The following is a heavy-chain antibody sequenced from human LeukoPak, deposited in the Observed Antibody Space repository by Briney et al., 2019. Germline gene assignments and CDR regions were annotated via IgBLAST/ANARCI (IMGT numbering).Heavy chain of an antibody. V-gene: IGHV3-15*01. CDR2: IKSKTDGGTT. D-gene: IGHD2-15*01. Sequence: GGSLRLSCAASGFTFSNAWMSWVRQAPGKGLEWVGLIKSKTDGGTTDYAAPVKGRFTISRDDSKNTLYLQMNSLKTEDTAVYYCASPRPDVGVVAASYYYMDVWGKGTTVTVSS. CDR1: GFTFSNAW. J-gene: IGHJ6*03. CDR3: ASPRPDVGVVAASYYYMDV.